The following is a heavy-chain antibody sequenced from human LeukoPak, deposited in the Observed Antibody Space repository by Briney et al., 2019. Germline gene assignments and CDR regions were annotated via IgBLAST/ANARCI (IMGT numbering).Heavy chain of an antibody. J-gene: IGHJ4*02. D-gene: IGHD1-26*01. CDR3: TTGLDSGGYPLFDY. CDR1: GFTFSNAW. CDR2: IKSKTDGGTT. Sequence: GGSLRLSCAASGFTFSNAWMSWVRQAPGKGLEWVGRIKSKTDGGTTDYAAPVKGRFTISRDDSKNTLYLQMNSLKTEDTAVYYCTTGLDSGGYPLFDYWGQGTLVTVSS. V-gene: IGHV3-15*01.